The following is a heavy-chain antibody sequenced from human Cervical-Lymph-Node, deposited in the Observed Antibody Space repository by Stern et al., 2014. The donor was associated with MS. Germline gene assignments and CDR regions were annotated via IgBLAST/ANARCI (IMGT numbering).Heavy chain of an antibody. V-gene: IGHV5-51*01. J-gene: IGHJ4*02. CDR2: IFPGGSDI. CDR3: ARQRYFDY. CDR1: GYTFTSYW. Sequence: VQLVQSGPEVKRPGESLKISCQASGYTFTSYWIGWVRQMPGKGLEWIAIIFPGGSDIRYSPSFQGQVTISADKSSSPAYLQWNNLKPPDTAIYYCARQRYFDYWGQGTLVTVSS.